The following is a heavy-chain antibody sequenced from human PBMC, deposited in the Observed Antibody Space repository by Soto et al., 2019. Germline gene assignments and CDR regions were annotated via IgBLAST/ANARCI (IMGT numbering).Heavy chain of an antibody. D-gene: IGHD3-10*01. CDR3: ARGVGSGSYYNQYNWFDP. V-gene: IGHV1-18*01. CDR1: GYTFTNYG. J-gene: IGHJ5*02. CDR2: INPNSGGT. Sequence: ASVKVSCKASGYTFTNYGFSWVRQAPGQGLEWMGWINPNSGGTNYAQKFQGWVTMTRDTSTSTAYMELRSLRSDDTAVYYCARGVGSGSYYNQYNWFDPWGQGTLVTVSS.